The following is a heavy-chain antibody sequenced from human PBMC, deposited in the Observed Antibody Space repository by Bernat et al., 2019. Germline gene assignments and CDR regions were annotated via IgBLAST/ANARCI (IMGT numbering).Heavy chain of an antibody. D-gene: IGHD3-16*01. Sequence: EVQLVESGGGLVQPGGSLKLSCAASGFTFSGSAMHWVRQASGNGLEWVGRIRSKANSYATAYAASVKGGFTISRDDSKNTAYLQMNSLKTEDTAVYYCTRHGATRDYWGQGTLVTVSS. V-gene: IGHV3-73*02. CDR2: IRSKANSYAT. CDR3: TRHGATRDY. CDR1: GFTFSGSA. J-gene: IGHJ4*02.